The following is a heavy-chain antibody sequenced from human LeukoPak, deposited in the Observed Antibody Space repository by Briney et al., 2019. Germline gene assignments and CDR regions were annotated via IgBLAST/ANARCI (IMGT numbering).Heavy chain of an antibody. V-gene: IGHV3-30-3*01. D-gene: IGHD1-26*01. CDR3: ATKWELGY. Sequence: PGGSLRLSCAASGFTFSSYAMHWVRQAPGKGLEWVAVISYDGSNKYYADSVKGRITISRDNSKNTLYLQMNSLRPEDTAVYYCATKWELGYWGQGTLVTVSS. J-gene: IGHJ4*02. CDR1: GFTFSSYA. CDR2: ISYDGSNK.